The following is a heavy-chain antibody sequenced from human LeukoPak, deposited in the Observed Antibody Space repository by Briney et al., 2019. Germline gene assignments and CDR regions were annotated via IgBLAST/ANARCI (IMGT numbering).Heavy chain of an antibody. J-gene: IGHJ4*02. D-gene: IGHD3-3*01. CDR3: ARGGFGVVILPFDY. CDR1: GFTFTTYS. V-gene: IGHV3-21*01. Sequence: GGSLRLSCAASGFTFTTYSMNWVRQAPGKGLGCVSSISSSSSYIYYADPVKGRFIISRDNAKNPLYLHMNSLRAEDTAVYYCARGGFGVVILPFDYWGQGTLVTVSS. CDR2: ISSSSSYI.